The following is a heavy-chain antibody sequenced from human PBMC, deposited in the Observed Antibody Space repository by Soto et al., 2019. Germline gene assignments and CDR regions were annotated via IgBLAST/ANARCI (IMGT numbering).Heavy chain of an antibody. J-gene: IGHJ4*02. CDR2: INHSGST. V-gene: IGHV4-34*01. CDR1: GGSFSGYY. Sequence: PSETLSLTCAVYGGSFSGYYWSWIRQPPGKGLEWIGEINHSGSTNYNPSLKSRVTISVDTSKNQFSLKLSSVTAADTAVYYCARGPRYYDFWSGYLDYWGQGTLVTVPQ. CDR3: ARGPRYYDFWSGYLDY. D-gene: IGHD3-3*01.